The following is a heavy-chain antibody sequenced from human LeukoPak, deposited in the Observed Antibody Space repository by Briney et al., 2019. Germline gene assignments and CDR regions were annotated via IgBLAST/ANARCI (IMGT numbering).Heavy chain of an antibody. CDR2: IIPIFGTA. J-gene: IGHJ4*02. CDR1: GGTFSSYA. Sequence: GASVKVSCKASGGTFSSYAISWVRQAPGQGLEWMGGIIPIFGTANYAQKFQGRVTITADESTSTAYMELSSLRPEDTAVYYCARDPDGYSHFDYWGQGTLVTVSS. CDR3: ARDPDGYSHFDY. D-gene: IGHD5-18*01. V-gene: IGHV1-69*13.